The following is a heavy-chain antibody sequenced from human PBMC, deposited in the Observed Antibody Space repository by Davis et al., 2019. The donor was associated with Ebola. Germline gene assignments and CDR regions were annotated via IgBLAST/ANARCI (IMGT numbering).Heavy chain of an antibody. CDR2: IHHTAGT. CDR1: GGSFTGYY. J-gene: IGHJ3*02. V-gene: IGHV4-34*01. CDR3: ARYCTGDCFGAFDI. D-gene: IGHD2-21*02. Sequence: MPSETLSLTCAVYGGSFTGYYWSWIRQPPGKGLEWVGEIHHTAGTTYNPSLKSRVTISEDTSRNEFSLKLSSVIAADTAVYYCARYCTGDCFGAFDIWGRGTVVTVSS.